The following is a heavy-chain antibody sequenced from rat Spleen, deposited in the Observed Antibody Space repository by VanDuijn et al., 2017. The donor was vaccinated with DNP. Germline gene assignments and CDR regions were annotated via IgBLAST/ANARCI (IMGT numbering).Heavy chain of an antibody. D-gene: IGHD1-5*01. CDR3: ARWNIGTSTLDY. J-gene: IGHJ2*01. Sequence: EVQLQESGPGLVKPSQSLSLTCSVTGYSITSSYRWNWIRKFPGNKMEWIGHISYSGSTSYHPSLKSRIYITRDTSKNQFFLHLNSVTTEDTATYYCARWNIGTSTLDYWGQGVMVTVSS. CDR1: GYSITSSY. V-gene: IGHV3-1*01. CDR2: ISYSGST.